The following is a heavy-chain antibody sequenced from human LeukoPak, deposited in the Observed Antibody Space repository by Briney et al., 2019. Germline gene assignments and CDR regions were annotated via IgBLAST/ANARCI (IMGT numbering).Heavy chain of an antibody. D-gene: IGHD6-13*01. CDR2: ISGSGGAT. V-gene: IGHV3-23*01. CDR1: GFTFSNYA. J-gene: IGHJ4*02. CDR3: AKERAASGFDY. Sequence: GGSLRLSCAASGFTFSNYAMGWARQAPGKGLEWVSTISGSGGATYYADSVKGRFTISRDNSKNTLYLQMNSLRAEDTAVYYCAKERAASGFDYWGQGTLVTVSS.